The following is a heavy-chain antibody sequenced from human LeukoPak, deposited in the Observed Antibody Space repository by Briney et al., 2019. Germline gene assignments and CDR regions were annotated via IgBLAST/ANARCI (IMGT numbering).Heavy chain of an antibody. CDR3: ARDIYDITGLNLVRFDI. D-gene: IGHD3-22*01. Sequence: SETLSLTCTVPGGSISSSSYYWGWIRQPPGKGLEWIGSIYYSGSTYYNPSLKSRVTMSADTSKNQISLRLSSVTAADTATYYCARDIYDITGLNLVRFDIWGQGTRVTVSS. CDR2: IYYSGST. J-gene: IGHJ3*02. V-gene: IGHV4-39*07. CDR1: GGSISSSSYY.